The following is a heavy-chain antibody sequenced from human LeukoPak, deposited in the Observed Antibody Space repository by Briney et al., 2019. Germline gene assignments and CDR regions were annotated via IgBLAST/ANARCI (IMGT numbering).Heavy chain of an antibody. CDR3: ARAIVVVPAAIGWFDP. Sequence: SETLSLTCTVSGGCISSYYWSWIRQPPGKGLEWIGYIYYSGSTNYNPSLKSRVTISVDTSKNQFSLKLSSVTAADTAVYYCARAIVVVPAAIGWFDPWGQGTLVTVSS. V-gene: IGHV4-59*01. D-gene: IGHD2-2*02. CDR1: GGCISSYY. CDR2: IYYSGST. J-gene: IGHJ5*02.